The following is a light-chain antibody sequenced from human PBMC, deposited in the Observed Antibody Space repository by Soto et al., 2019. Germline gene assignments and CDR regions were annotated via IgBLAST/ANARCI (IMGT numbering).Light chain of an antibody. V-gene: IGLV2-14*03. CDR3: TLFTSSSTWV. CDR2: EVS. Sequence: QSALTQPASVSGSPGQSITISCTGTSSDVGGYNYVSWFQQHPGKAPKLKIYEVSNRPSGVSNRFSGSKSGYTAFLTISELQAEDEADYYCTLFTSSSTWVFGGGTKVTVL. CDR1: SSDVGGYNY. J-gene: IGLJ3*02.